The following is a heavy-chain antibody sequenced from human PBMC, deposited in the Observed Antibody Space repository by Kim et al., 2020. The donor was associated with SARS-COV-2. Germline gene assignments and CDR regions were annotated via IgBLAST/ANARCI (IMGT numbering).Heavy chain of an antibody. J-gene: IGHJ3*02. Sequence: GGSLRLSCAASGFTFSSYAMHWVRQAPGKGLEWVAVISYDGSNKYYADSVKGRFTISRDNSKNTLYLQMNSLRAEDTAVYYCARDKDYYDRSGAFDIWG. D-gene: IGHD3-22*01. CDR1: GFTFSSYA. CDR2: ISYDGSNK. V-gene: IGHV3-30*04. CDR3: ARDKDYYDRSGAFDI.